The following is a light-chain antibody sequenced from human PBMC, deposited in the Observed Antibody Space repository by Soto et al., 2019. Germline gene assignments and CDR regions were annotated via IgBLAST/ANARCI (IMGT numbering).Light chain of an antibody. Sequence: QSALTQPASVSGSPGQSITISCTGTSGDVGAYNFVSWYQQHPGKAPKLMIYDVSNRPSGVSNRFSGSKSGNTASLTISGLQAEDEADYYCRSYTSSSLLDVFGTGTKVTVL. CDR3: RSYTSSSLLDV. CDR1: SGDVGAYNF. J-gene: IGLJ1*01. CDR2: DVS. V-gene: IGLV2-14*03.